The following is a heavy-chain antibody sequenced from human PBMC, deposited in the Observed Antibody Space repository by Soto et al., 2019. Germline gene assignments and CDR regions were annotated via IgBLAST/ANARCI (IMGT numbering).Heavy chain of an antibody. D-gene: IGHD4-17*01. CDR1: GGSISSSSYY. V-gene: IGHV4-39*01. Sequence: SETLSLTCTVSGGSISSSSYYWGWIRQPPGKGLEWIGSIYYSGSTYYNPSLKSRVTISVGTSKNQFSLKLSSVTAADTAMYYCARSPYGDRQYNWFDPWGQGTLVTVSS. CDR2: IYYSGST. J-gene: IGHJ5*02. CDR3: ARSPYGDRQYNWFDP.